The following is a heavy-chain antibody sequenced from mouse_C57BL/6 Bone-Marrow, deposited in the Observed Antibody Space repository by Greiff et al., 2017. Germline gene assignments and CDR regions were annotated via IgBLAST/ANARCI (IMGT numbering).Heavy chain of an antibody. CDR1: GFSFNTYA. CDR3: VRRGGHWYFDV. Sequence: EVQVVESGGGLVQPKGSLKLSCAASGFSFNTYAMNWVRQAPGKGLEWVARIRSKSNNYATYYADSVKDRFTISRDDSESMLYLQMNNLKTEDTAVYYCVRRGGHWYFDVWGTGTTVTVSS. CDR2: IRSKSNNYAT. V-gene: IGHV10-1*01. J-gene: IGHJ1*03.